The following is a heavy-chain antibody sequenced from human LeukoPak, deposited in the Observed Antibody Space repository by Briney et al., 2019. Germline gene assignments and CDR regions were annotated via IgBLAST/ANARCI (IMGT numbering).Heavy chain of an antibody. Sequence: PGGSLRLSCAASGFTFDDYAMHWVRQAPGKGLEWVSGISWNSGSIGYADSVKGRFTISRDNAKNSLYLQMNSLRAEDTALYYCAKDTQQLVRGVFDYWGQGTLVTVSS. CDR1: GFTFDDYA. J-gene: IGHJ4*02. V-gene: IGHV3-9*01. CDR2: ISWNSGSI. D-gene: IGHD6-13*01. CDR3: AKDTQQLVRGVFDY.